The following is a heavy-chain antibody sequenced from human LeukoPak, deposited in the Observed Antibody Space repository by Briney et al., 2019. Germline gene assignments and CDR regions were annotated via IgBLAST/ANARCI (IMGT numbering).Heavy chain of an antibody. CDR2: ISSSGSTI. J-gene: IGHJ4*02. V-gene: IGHV3-48*03. D-gene: IGHD3-16*01. CDR1: GFTFSSYE. Sequence: GGSLRLSCAASGFTFSSYEMNWVRQAPGKGLEWVSYISSSGSTIHYADSVKGRFTISRDNAKNSLYLQMNSLRAEDTAVYYCAKELIMRFDFWGQGTLVTVSS. CDR3: AKELIMRFDF.